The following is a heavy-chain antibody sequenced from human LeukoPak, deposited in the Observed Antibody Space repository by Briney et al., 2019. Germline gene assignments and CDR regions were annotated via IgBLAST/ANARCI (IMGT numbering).Heavy chain of an antibody. CDR3: TTGGNVIVSGTRAFDI. CDR2: IKSTVGGGTT. Sequence: GGSLRLSCAASGFTFNSFAVNWVRQAPGKGLEWVGRIKSTVGGGTTDLAAPVKGRFTVSRDDSENTLYLQMSSLKTEDTGVYYCTTGGNVIVSGTRAFDIWGQGTMVTVSS. J-gene: IGHJ3*02. V-gene: IGHV3-15*07. CDR1: GFTFNSFA. D-gene: IGHD2/OR15-2a*01.